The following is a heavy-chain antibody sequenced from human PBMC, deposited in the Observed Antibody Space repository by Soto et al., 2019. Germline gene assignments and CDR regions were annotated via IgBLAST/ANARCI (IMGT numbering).Heavy chain of an antibody. CDR3: ARVEYSYGPNDY. CDR1: GGSISSYY. CDR2: IYYSGST. Sequence: SETLSLTCTVFGGSISSYYWSWIRQPPGKGLEWIGYIYYSGSTNYNPSLKSRVTISVDTSKNQFSLKLSSVTAADTAVYYCARVEYSYGPNDYWGQGTLVTVSS. J-gene: IGHJ4*02. V-gene: IGHV4-59*01. D-gene: IGHD5-18*01.